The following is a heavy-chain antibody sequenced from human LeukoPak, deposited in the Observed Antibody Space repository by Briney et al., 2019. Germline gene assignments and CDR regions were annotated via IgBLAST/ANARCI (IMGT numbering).Heavy chain of an antibody. Sequence: GGSLRLSCAASGFIVNSYAMSWVRQAPGRGLAWVSLIYSDGVTQYADSVKGRFTISRDNSKNTLYLQMNSLRDEDTAVYFCARDRAEGKTWVEFDPWGQGTLVTVSS. J-gene: IGHJ5*02. CDR1: GFIVNSYA. CDR3: ARDRAEGKTWVEFDP. V-gene: IGHV3-66*02. CDR2: IYSDGVT.